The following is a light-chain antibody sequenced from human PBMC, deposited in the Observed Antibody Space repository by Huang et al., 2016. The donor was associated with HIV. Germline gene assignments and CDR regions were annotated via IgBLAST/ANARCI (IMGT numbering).Light chain of an antibody. CDR3: QQRSNWPLCT. CDR2: DAA. Sequence: EIVLTQSPATLSLSPGERATLSCSASQSVSSYLAWYQQKPGPAPRLLIYDAANRATGSPARFRGSGSGTDFTLTISSLAPEDFAVYYCQQRSNWPLCTFGQGTKLEIK. J-gene: IGKJ2*02. CDR1: QSVSSY. V-gene: IGKV3-11*01.